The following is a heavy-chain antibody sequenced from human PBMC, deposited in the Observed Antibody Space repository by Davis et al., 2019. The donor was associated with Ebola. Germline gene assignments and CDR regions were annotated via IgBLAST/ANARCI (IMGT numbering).Heavy chain of an antibody. D-gene: IGHD2-8*01. CDR1: GFTFSSYA. CDR2: ISHDGSNK. CDR3: ARGTGMDV. J-gene: IGHJ6*04. V-gene: IGHV3-30-3*01. Sequence: GESLKISCAASGFTFSSYAMHWVRQAPGKGLEWVAVISHDGSNKYYADSVKGRFTISRDNSKNTLYLQMNSLRAEDTAVYYCARGTGMDVWGKGTTVTVSS.